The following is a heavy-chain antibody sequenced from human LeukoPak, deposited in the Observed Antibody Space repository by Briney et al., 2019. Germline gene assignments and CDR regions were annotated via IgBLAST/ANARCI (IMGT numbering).Heavy chain of an antibody. Sequence: SETLSLTCTVSGASISSGNSYWSWIRQHPGRGLEWIGYTHSGGSTYYNPSFRSRVSISLDATDNQFSLRLTSVTAADTAVYYCAREGDYGDPSRSFYYMDVWGKGTTVTVSS. D-gene: IGHD4-17*01. J-gene: IGHJ6*03. CDR3: AREGDYGDPSRSFYYMDV. CDR1: GASISSGNSY. CDR2: THSGGST. V-gene: IGHV4-31*03.